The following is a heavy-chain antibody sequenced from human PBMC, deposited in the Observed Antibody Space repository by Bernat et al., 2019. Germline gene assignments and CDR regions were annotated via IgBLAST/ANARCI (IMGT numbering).Heavy chain of an antibody. CDR3: AGERGGQGLVGGNFDY. V-gene: IGHV3-21*01. Sequence: EVQLVESGGGLVKPGGSLRLSCAASGFTFSSYSMNWVRQAPGKGLEWVSSISSSSSYIYYADSVKGRFTISRDNAKNSLYLQMNSLRAEDTAGYYCAGERGGQGLVGGNFDYWGQGTLVTVSS. D-gene: IGHD2-15*01. CDR2: ISSSSSYI. CDR1: GFTFSSYS. J-gene: IGHJ4*02.